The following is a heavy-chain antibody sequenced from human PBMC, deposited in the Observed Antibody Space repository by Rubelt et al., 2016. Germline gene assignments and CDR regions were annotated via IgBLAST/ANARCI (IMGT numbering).Heavy chain of an antibody. D-gene: IGHD3-16*01. J-gene: IGHJ6*02. V-gene: IGHV3-48*03. Sequence: EVQLVESGGGVVQPGGSLRLSCAASGFTFDDYAMHWVRQAPGKGLEWVSYISSSGSTIYYADSVKGRFTISRDNAKNSLYLQMNSLRAEGTAVYYCARSAGRITPFRRRSYYGMDVWGQGTTVTVSS. CDR1: GFTFDDYA. CDR2: ISSSGSTI. CDR3: ARSAGRITPFRRRSYYGMDV.